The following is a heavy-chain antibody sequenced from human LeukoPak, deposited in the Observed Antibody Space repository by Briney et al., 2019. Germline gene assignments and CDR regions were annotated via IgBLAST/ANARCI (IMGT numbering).Heavy chain of an antibody. J-gene: IGHJ4*02. CDR3: ARVSSGRVIDY. Sequence: SETLSLTCTVSGGSISSYYWSWIRQPPGKGLEWIGYIYYSGSTNYNPSLKSRVTISVDTSKNQFSPKLSSVTAADTAVYYCARVSSGRVIDYWGQGTLVTVSS. CDR2: IYYSGST. CDR1: GGSISSYY. V-gene: IGHV4-59*08. D-gene: IGHD3-22*01.